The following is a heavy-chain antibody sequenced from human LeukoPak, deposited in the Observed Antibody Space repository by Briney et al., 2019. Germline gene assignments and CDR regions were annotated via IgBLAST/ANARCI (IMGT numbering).Heavy chain of an antibody. CDR1: GCTFSSYG. V-gene: IGHV3-33*01. D-gene: IGHD6-13*01. Sequence: PGRSLRLSCAASGCTFSSYGMHWVRQAPGKGLEWVAVIWYDGSNKYYADSVKGRFTISRDNSKNTLYLQMNSLRAEDTAVYYCARGPLYSSSWYGVDYWGQGTLVTVSS. CDR3: ARGPLYSSSWYGVDY. J-gene: IGHJ4*02. CDR2: IWYDGSNK.